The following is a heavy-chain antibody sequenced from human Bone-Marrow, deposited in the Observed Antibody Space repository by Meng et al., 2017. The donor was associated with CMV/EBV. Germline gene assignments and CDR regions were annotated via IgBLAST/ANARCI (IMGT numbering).Heavy chain of an antibody. J-gene: IGHJ4*02. CDR1: GFTFDDYT. Sequence: GGSLRLSCAASGFTFDDYTMHWVRQAPGKGLEWVSLITWDGGNTYYADSVKGRFTISRDNSKNSLYLQMNSLRTEDTALYYCAKDMGLARRNHFDYWGQGTLVTVSS. CDR2: ITWDGGNT. D-gene: IGHD1-14*01. CDR3: AKDMGLARRNHFDY. V-gene: IGHV3-43*01.